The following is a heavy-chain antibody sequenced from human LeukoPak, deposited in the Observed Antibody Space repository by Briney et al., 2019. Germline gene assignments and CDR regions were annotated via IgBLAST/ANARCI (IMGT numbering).Heavy chain of an antibody. V-gene: IGHV3-30*02. CDR2: IRYDGSNK. D-gene: IGHD6-13*01. CDR3: AKDTYSSSWPEYFQH. J-gene: IGHJ1*01. Sequence: GGSLRLSCAASGFTFSSYGMHWVRQAPGKGLEWVAFIRYDGSNKYYADSVKGRFTISRDNSKNTLYLQMNSLRAEDTAVYYCAKDTYSSSWPEYFQHWGQGTLVTVSS. CDR1: GFTFSSYG.